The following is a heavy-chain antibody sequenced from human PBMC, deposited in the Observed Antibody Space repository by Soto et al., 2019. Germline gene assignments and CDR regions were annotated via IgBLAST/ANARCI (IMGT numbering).Heavy chain of an antibody. J-gene: IGHJ3*02. Sequence: PSETLSLTCAVSGYSITTGYSWGWIRQPPGKGLEWIGNIFHSGRTYYSPSLKNRLTVSMDTSKNQFSLKVRSVTAADTAVYYCARESSGGNSDFDIWGQGTMVTVSS. CDR1: GYSITTGYS. D-gene: IGHD2-21*02. V-gene: IGHV4-38-2*02. CDR3: ARESSGGNSDFDI. CDR2: IFHSGRT.